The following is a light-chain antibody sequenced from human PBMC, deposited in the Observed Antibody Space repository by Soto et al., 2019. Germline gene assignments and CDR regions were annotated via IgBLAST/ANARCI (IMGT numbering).Light chain of an antibody. CDR3: QTWGTGTPYV. Sequence: QSVLTQSPSASASLGASVKLTCTLSSGHSSYAIAWHQQQPEKGPRYLMKLNSDGSHNKGDGIPDRFSGSSSGAERYLTISSLQSEDEADYYCQTWGTGTPYVFGTGTKLTVL. CDR1: SGHSSYA. J-gene: IGLJ1*01. V-gene: IGLV4-69*01. CDR2: LNSDGSH.